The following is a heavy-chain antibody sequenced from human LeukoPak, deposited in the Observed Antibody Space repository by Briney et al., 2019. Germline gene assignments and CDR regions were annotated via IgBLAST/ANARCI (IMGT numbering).Heavy chain of an antibody. V-gene: IGHV3-33*01. Sequence: PGGSLRLSCAASGFTFSSYGMHWVRQAPGKGLEWVAVIWYDGSNKYYADSVKGRFTISRDNSKNTLYLQMNSLRAEDTAVYYSARDGYDILTGYYANYYYGMDVWGQGTTVTVSS. CDR3: ARDGYDILTGYYANYYYGMDV. D-gene: IGHD3-9*01. CDR1: GFTFSSYG. CDR2: IWYDGSNK. J-gene: IGHJ6*02.